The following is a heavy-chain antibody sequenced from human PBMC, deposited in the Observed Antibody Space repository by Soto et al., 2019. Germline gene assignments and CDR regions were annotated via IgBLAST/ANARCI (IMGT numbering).Heavy chain of an antibody. D-gene: IGHD6-13*01. Sequence: PGGSLRLCCAASGFTFSSYAMSWVRQAPGKGLEWVSAISGSGGSTYYADSVKGRFTISRDNSKNTLYLQMNSLRAEDTAVYYWAKGGGSSWPYYHYGMAVWGQGTTVTVSS. CDR2: ISGSGGST. CDR1: GFTFSSYA. V-gene: IGHV3-23*01. J-gene: IGHJ6*02. CDR3: AKGGGSSWPYYHYGMAV.